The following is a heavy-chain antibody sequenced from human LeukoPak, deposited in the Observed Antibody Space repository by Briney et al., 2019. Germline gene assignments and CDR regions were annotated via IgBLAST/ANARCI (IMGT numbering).Heavy chain of an antibody. CDR3: ARAGSYSSGWDFDY. CDR1: GGSISSSSYY. D-gene: IGHD6-19*01. J-gene: IGHJ4*02. V-gene: IGHV4-39*07. CDR2: IYYSGST. Sequence: PSETLSLTCTVSGGSISSSSYYWGWIRQPPGKGLEWIGSIYYSGSTYYNPSLKSRVTISVDTSKNQFSLKLSSVTAADTAVYYCARAGSYSSGWDFDYWGQGTLVTVSS.